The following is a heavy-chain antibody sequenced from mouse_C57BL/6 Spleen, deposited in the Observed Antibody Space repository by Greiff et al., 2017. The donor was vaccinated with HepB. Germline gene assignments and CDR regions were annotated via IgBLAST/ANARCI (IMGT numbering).Heavy chain of an antibody. CDR3: AREGLGSSRGDY. D-gene: IGHD1-1*01. CDR2: IDPSDSYT. J-gene: IGHJ4*01. CDR1: GYTFTSYW. V-gene: IGHV1-50*01. Sequence: QVQLKQPGAELVKPGASVKLSCKASGYTFTSYWMQWVKQRPGQGLEWIGEIDPSDSYTNYNQKFKGKATLTVDTSSSTAYMQLSSLTSEDSAVYYCAREGLGSSRGDYWGQGTSVTVSS.